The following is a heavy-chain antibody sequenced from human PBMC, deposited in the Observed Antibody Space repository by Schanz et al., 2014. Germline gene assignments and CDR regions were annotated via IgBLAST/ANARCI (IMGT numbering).Heavy chain of an antibody. CDR3: ARAPVTVGPYHYYMDV. V-gene: IGHV1-46*01. CDR1: GYTFTSYY. CDR2: INPSGGSP. J-gene: IGHJ6*03. D-gene: IGHD4-17*01. Sequence: QVQLVQSGAEVKKPGASVKVSCKASGYTFTSYYMHWVRQAPGQGLEWMGIINPSGGSPSYAQKFQGRVTMTRDTSTSTVYMELSSLRSEDTAVYYCARAPVTVGPYHYYMDVWGKGTTVTVSS.